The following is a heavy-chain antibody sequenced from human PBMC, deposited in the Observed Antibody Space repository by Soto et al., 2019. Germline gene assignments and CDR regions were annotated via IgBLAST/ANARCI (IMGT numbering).Heavy chain of an antibody. J-gene: IGHJ4*02. CDR1: GGSIRSSSYY. Sequence: SETLSLTCTVSGGSIRSSSYYWGWIRQPPGKGLEWIGNLYYTEITYYNPSLQSRVSISGDTSKNQFSLQLTSVTAADTAVYYCAGRYGDPYHFDYWGQGALVTVSS. D-gene: IGHD4-17*01. CDR2: LYYTEIT. CDR3: AGRYGDPYHFDY. V-gene: IGHV4-39*01.